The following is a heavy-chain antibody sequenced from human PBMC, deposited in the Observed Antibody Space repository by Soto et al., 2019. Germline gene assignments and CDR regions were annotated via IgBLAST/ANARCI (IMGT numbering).Heavy chain of an antibody. J-gene: IGHJ4*02. CDR2: ISGTDTA. CDR3: ARGPAATAFYFDY. Sequence: GGSLRLSCVASGFTFRSFSLNWVRQAPGKGLEWVTYISGTDTAYYADSEKGRYTISRDSAKNSVYLHMTSVREEDTAVYYCARGPAATAFYFDYWGQGTPVTVSS. CDR1: GFTFRSFS. V-gene: IGHV3-48*02. D-gene: IGHD6-25*01.